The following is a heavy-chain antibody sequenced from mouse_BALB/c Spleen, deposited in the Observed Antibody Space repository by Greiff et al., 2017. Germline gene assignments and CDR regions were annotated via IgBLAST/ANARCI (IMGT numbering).Heavy chain of an antibody. V-gene: IGHV3-6*02. Sequence: VQLQQSGPGLVKPSQSLSLTCSVTGYSITSGYYWNWIRQFPGNKLEWMGYISYDGSNNYNPSLKNRISITRDTSKNQFFLKLNSVTTEDTATYYCARDRPVLDYWGQGTTLTVSS. CDR1: GYSITSGYY. CDR3: ARDRPVLDY. CDR2: ISYDGSN. J-gene: IGHJ2*01.